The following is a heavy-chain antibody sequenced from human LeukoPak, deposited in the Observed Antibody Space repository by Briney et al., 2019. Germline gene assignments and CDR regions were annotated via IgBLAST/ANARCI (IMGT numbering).Heavy chain of an antibody. CDR1: GRSISSSSYH. J-gene: IGHJ6*03. D-gene: IGHD6-19*01. CDR2: IYNSRST. V-gene: IGHV4-39*01. Sequence: NPSETLSLTCTVSGRSISSSSYHWGWGRQPPGKVLEGVGSIYNSRSTHYHPSIKTRATISVDTSKNQFSLKLSSVTAADTAVYYCAQVAGTPYYYYYYYMDVWGKGTTVTVSS. CDR3: AQVAGTPYYYYYYYMDV.